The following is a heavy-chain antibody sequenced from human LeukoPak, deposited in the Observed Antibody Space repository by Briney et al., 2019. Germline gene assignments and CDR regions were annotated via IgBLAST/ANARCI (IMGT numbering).Heavy chain of an antibody. CDR3: ARYSSSSGGPSYYLDY. CDR1: GFTLRNYW. J-gene: IGHJ4*02. V-gene: IGHV3-74*01. CDR2: ISGDGSGT. Sequence: GESLKISCAASGFTLRNYWMHWVRQVPGRGLVWVSRISGDGSGTNYADSVKGRFTISRDNAKNTVYLQINNLRAQDTAVYFCARYSSSSGGPSYYLDYWGQGTLVTVSS. D-gene: IGHD6-6*01.